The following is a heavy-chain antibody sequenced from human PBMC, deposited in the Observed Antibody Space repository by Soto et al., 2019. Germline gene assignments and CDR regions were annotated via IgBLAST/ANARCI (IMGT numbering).Heavy chain of an antibody. V-gene: IGHV3-23*01. CDR2: ISGSGGST. J-gene: IGHJ3*02. Sequence: EVQLWESGGGLVQPGGSLRLSCAGSGFTFSSYAMSWVRQAPGKGLEWVSAISGSGGSTYYADSVKGRFTISRDNSKNTLYLQMNSLRAEDTAVYYFAISTVSRFFWAFDIWGQGTMVTVSS. CDR3: AISTVSRFFWAFDI. D-gene: IGHD4-17*01. CDR1: GFTFSSYA.